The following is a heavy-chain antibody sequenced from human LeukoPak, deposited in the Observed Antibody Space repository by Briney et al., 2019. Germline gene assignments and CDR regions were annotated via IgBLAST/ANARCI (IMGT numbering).Heavy chain of an antibody. J-gene: IGHJ4*02. CDR3: AKDLSSSHVSKYFDY. D-gene: IGHD6-6*01. CDR1: GFTFSSYA. V-gene: IGHV3-23*01. Sequence: PGGSLRLSCAASGFTFSSYAMSWVRQAPGKGMEWGSTISGSGGNTYYADTVKGRFTISRDNSKNTLYLQMNSLRAEDTAVYYCAKDLSSSHVSKYFDYWGRGTLVTVSS. CDR2: ISGSGGNT.